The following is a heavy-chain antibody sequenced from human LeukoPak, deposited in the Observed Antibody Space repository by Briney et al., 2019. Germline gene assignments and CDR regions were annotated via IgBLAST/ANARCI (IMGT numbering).Heavy chain of an antibody. Sequence: ASVKVSCKASGYTFISYYMHWVRQAPGQGLEWMGWINPNSGGTNYAQKFQGRVTMTRDTSISTAYMELSRLRSDDTAVYYCARKLAVAGTTFDYWGQGTLVTVSS. CDR3: ARKLAVAGTTFDY. CDR1: GYTFISYY. D-gene: IGHD6-19*01. J-gene: IGHJ4*02. V-gene: IGHV1-2*02. CDR2: INPNSGGT.